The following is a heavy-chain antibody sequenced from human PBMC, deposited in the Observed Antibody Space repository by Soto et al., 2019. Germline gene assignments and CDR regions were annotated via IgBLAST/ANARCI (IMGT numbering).Heavy chain of an antibody. V-gene: IGHV4-39*07. CDR2: VFHSGLT. CDR3: SRDVYSGGFSLRY. CDR1: GGSISSSSYY. Sequence: SETLSLTCTVSGGSISSSSYYWGWIRQPPGKGLEWIGEVFHSGLTNYNPSLKSPVTISMDASKNQLSLEIRSVTAADTAVYYCSRDVYSGGFSLRYWGHGILVT. J-gene: IGHJ4*01. D-gene: IGHD2-21*01.